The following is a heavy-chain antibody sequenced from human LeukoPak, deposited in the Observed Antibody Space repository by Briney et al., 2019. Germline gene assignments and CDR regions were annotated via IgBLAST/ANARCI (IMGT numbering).Heavy chain of an antibody. CDR2: ISWNSGGI. V-gene: IGHV3-9*01. Sequence: PGGSLRLSCAASGFTFDDYAMHWVRQAPGKGLEWVSGISWNSGGIGYADSVKGRFTISRDNAKNSLYLQLNSLRAEDTALYYCAKDSRGYKYGTFDYWGQGTLVTVSS. CDR1: GFTFDDYA. D-gene: IGHD5-24*01. CDR3: AKDSRGYKYGTFDY. J-gene: IGHJ4*02.